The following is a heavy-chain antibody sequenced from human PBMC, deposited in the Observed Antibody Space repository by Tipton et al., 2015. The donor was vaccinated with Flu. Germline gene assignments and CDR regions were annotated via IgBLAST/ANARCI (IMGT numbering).Heavy chain of an antibody. V-gene: IGHV3-11*01. D-gene: IGHD1-26*01. CDR1: GFTFSDYY. CDR2: ISSSGSTI. CDR3: ARDWDYYYYGMDV. Sequence: SLRLSCAASGFTFSDYYMSWIRQAPGKGLEWVSYISSSGSTIYYADSVKGRFTISRDNAKNSLYLQMNGLRAEDTAVYYCARDWDYYYYGMDVWGQGTTVTVSS. J-gene: IGHJ6*02.